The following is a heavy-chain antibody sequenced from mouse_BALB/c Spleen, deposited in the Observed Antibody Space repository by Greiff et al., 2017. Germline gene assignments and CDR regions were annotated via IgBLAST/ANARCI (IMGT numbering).Heavy chain of an antibody. J-gene: IGHJ4*01. V-gene: IGHV1-9*01. CDR2: ILPGSGST. Sequence: VQLKQSGAELMKPGASVKISCKATGYTFSSYWIEWVKQRPGHGLEWIGEILPGSGSTNYNEKFKGKATFTADTSSNTAYMQLSSLTSEDSAVYYWARWTMDYWGQGTSVTVSS. CDR1: GYTFSSYW. CDR3: ARWTMDY.